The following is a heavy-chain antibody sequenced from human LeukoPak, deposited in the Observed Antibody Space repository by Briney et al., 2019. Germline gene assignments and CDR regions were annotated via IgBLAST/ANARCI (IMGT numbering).Heavy chain of an antibody. CDR3: ASGLATEYYYDSSASGGEFDY. V-gene: IGHV4-61*02. CDR2: IYTNGST. D-gene: IGHD3-22*01. CDR1: GGSISSGSYY. J-gene: IGHJ4*02. Sequence: SQTLSLTCTFSGGSISSGSYYCGSVRQPAGTGLEWIERIYTNGSTNYNPSIKSRVTISVDTSKTEFSMTLSSMTAADTAVYYCASGLATEYYYDSSASGGEFDYWGQGTLVTVSS.